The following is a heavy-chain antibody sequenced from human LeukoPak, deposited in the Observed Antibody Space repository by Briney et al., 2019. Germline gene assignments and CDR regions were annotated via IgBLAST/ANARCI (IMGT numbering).Heavy chain of an antibody. CDR2: ISSSGSTI. CDR1: GFTFSSYE. V-gene: IGHV3-48*03. CDR3: AGLILTGSIAPFDY. Sequence: PGGSLRLSCAASGFTFSSYEMNWVRQAPGKGLEWVSYISSSGSTIYYADSVKGRFTISRDNSKNTLYLQMNSLRAEDTAVYYCAGLILTGSIAPFDYWGQGTLVTVSS. D-gene: IGHD3-9*01. J-gene: IGHJ4*02.